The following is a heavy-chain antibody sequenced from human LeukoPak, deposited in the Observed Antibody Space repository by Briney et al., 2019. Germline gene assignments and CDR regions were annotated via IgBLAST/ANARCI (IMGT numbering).Heavy chain of an antibody. CDR3: ARDFSFRVVGASRFDY. V-gene: IGHV3-30*19. CDR1: RFTFSNYG. CDR2: ISYDGSNK. Sequence: SGGSLRLSCATSRFTFSNYGMHWVRQAPGKGLEWVAVISYDGSNKYYADSVKGRFTISRDNSKNTLYLQMNSLRAEDTAVYYCARDFSFRVVGASRFDYWGQGTLVTVSS. J-gene: IGHJ4*02. D-gene: IGHD1-26*01.